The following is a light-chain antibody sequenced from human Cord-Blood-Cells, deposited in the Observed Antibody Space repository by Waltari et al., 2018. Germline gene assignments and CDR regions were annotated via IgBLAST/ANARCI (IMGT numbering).Light chain of an antibody. CDR2: DVS. CDR1: SSDVGGYNY. CDR3: SSYTSSSTLV. J-gene: IGLJ3*02. Sequence: QSALPQPASVSGSPGQSITISCPVTSSDVGGYNYVSWYQQHPGKAPKLMIYDVSNRPSGVSNRFSGSKSGNTASLTSSGLQAEDEADYYCSSYTSSSTLVFGGGTKLTVL. V-gene: IGLV2-14*03.